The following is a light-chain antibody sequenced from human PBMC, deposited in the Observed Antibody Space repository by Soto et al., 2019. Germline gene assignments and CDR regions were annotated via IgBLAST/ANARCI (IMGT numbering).Light chain of an antibody. Sequence: DIVMTQSPDSLAVSLGERATIYCKSSQSVLDTFNKKNNLAWYQQKPGQPPRLLIYWASTREAGVPDRFSGSGSGPEFTLTISSLQAEDVAVYYCQQYFDTPYTFGQGTRLEMK. CDR1: QSVLDTFNKKNN. CDR3: QQYFDTPYT. V-gene: IGKV4-1*01. J-gene: IGKJ2*01. CDR2: WAS.